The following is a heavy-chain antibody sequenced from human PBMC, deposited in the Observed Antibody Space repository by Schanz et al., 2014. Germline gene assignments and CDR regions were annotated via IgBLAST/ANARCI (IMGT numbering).Heavy chain of an antibody. J-gene: IGHJ3*02. D-gene: IGHD4-17*01. V-gene: IGHV3-74*01. CDR2: INSVGSNT. CDR3: ARKMKLGVYGGKGHDSLDI. Sequence: EVPLVQSGGGLVQPGGSLRLSCAASGFTFSSHWMHWVRQDPGKGLVWVARINSVGSNTDYADSVTGRFTISRDNAKNTLYLQMNTLRAEDTAVYYCARKMKLGVYGGKGHDSLDIWGQGTIVTVSS. CDR1: GFTFSSHW.